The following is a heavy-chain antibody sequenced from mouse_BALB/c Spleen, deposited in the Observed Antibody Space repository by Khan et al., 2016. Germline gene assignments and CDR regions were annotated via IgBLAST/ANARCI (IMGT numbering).Heavy chain of an antibody. V-gene: IGHV3-2*02. D-gene: IGHD2-1*01. CDR1: GYSITSDYA. CDR2: ISYSGST. J-gene: IGHJ2*01. CDR3: ARENGNYYFDY. Sequence: EVQLQESGPGLVKPSQSLSLTCTVTGYSITSDYAWNWIRQFPGNKLEWMGYISYSGSTSYNPSLKSRISITRDTSKNQFFLQLNSVTTEDTATXYCARENGNYYFDYWGQGTTLTVSS.